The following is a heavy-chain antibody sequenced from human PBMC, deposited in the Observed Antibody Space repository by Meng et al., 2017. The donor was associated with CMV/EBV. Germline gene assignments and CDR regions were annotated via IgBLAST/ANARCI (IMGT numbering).Heavy chain of an antibody. Sequence: SVKVSYKASGGTFSSYAISWVRQAPGQGLEWMGGIIPIFGTANYAQKFQGRVTITTDESTSTAYMELSSLRSEDTAVYYCARGVVVVVAATPWTGGMDVWGQGTTVTVSS. CDR3: ARGVVVVVAATPWTGGMDV. J-gene: IGHJ6*02. V-gene: IGHV1-69*05. CDR2: IIPIFGTA. D-gene: IGHD2-15*01. CDR1: GGTFSSYA.